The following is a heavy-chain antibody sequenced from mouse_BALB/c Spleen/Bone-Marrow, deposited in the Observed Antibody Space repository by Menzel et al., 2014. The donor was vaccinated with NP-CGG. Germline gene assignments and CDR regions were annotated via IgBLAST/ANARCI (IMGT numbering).Heavy chain of an antibody. J-gene: IGHJ1*01. CDR3: VREDKYGNSGGDFDV. CDR1: GFSLTSYD. D-gene: IGHD2-10*02. Sequence: VKLVESGPGLVAPPQSLSITCTVSGFSLTSYDISWIRQPPGKGLEWLGVIWTGGGTNYNSAFMSRLSISKDNSKSQVFLKMNSLQTDDTAIYYCVREDKYGNSGGDFDVWGAGTTVTVSS. V-gene: IGHV2-9-2*01. CDR2: IWTGGGT.